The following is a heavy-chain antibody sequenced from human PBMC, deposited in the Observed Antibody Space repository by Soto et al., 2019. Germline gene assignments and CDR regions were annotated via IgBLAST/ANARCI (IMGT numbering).Heavy chain of an antibody. Sequence: GGSLRLSCAASGFTFSSYSMNWVRQAPGKGLEGVSSISSSSSYIYYADLVKGRFTISRDNAKNSLYLQMNSLRAEDTAVYYCARDLYSGRSAHFFDYWGQGTLVTVSS. V-gene: IGHV3-21*01. CDR1: GFTFSSYS. J-gene: IGHJ4*02. CDR3: ARDLYSGRSAHFFDY. CDR2: ISSSSSYI. D-gene: IGHD1-26*01.